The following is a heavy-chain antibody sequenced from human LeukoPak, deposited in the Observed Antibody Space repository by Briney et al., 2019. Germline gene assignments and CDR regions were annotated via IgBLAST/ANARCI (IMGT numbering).Heavy chain of an antibody. J-gene: IGHJ4*02. D-gene: IGHD2-2*01. CDR1: GFTFSSYG. CDR3: ARDSCSSPSCFDY. CDR2: IQYDGSIE. Sequence: PGGSLRLSCTASGFTFSSYGMHWVRQAPGRGLEWVAAIQYDGSIEYYADSVKGRFTISRDQSKNTLFLQVNSLRAEDTAVYYCARDSCSSPSCFDYWGQGTLVTVSS. V-gene: IGHV3-33*01.